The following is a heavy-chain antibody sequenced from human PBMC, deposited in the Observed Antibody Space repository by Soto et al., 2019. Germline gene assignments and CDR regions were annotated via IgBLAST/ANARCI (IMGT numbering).Heavy chain of an antibody. V-gene: IGHV3-15*01. D-gene: IGHD3-22*01. CDR1: GFTFSNAW. CDR2: IKSKTDGGTT. J-gene: IGHJ4*02. CDR3: TTAVPPGDSSGYYY. Sequence: PVGSLRLSCAASGFTFSNAWMSWVRQAPGKGLEWVGRIKSKTDGGTTDYAAPVKGRFTISRDDSKNTLYLQMNSLKTEDTAVYYCTTAVPPGDSSGYYYWGQGTLVTVYS.